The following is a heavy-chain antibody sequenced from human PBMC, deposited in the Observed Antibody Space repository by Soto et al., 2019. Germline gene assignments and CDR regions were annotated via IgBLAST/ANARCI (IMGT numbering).Heavy chain of an antibody. D-gene: IGHD2-8*01. CDR3: ARRQGYCTNGVCYYYYGRYV. CDR2: ISYDGSNK. CDR1: GFTFSSYA. J-gene: IGHJ6*02. Sequence: QVKLVESGGGVVQPGRSLRLSCAASGFTFSSYAMHWVRQAPGTGLEWVAVISYDGSNKSYADSVKGRFTISRDNSKNTRYLQMNSLRAEYKAVYYCARRQGYCTNGVCYYYYGRYVWGQGTTVTFSS. V-gene: IGHV3-30-3*01.